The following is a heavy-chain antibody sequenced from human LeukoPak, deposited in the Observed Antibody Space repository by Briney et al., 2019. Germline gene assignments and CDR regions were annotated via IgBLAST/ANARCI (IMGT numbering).Heavy chain of an antibody. Sequence: PGGSLRLSCAASGFTVSSNYMSWVRQAPGKGLEWVSVIYSGGSTYYADSVKGRFTISRDNSKNTLYLQMNSLRAEDTAMYYCARSLAAAGTPFDYWGQGTLVTVSS. D-gene: IGHD6-13*01. V-gene: IGHV3-53*05. J-gene: IGHJ4*02. CDR3: ARSLAAAGTPFDY. CDR2: IYSGGST. CDR1: GFTVSSNY.